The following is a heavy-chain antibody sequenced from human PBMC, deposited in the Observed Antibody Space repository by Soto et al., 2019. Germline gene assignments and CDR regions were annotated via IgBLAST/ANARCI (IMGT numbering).Heavy chain of an antibody. Sequence: SETLSLTCAVYGGSFSGYYWTWIRQPPGTGLEWIGEINHSGSTNYNPSLKSRVTISVDTSKNQFSLKLSSVTAADTAVYYCARSTYGDSYRGYYFDYWGQGTLVTGSS. CDR2: INHSGST. CDR3: ARSTYGDSYRGYYFDY. V-gene: IGHV4-34*01. CDR1: GGSFSGYY. D-gene: IGHD4-17*01. J-gene: IGHJ4*02.